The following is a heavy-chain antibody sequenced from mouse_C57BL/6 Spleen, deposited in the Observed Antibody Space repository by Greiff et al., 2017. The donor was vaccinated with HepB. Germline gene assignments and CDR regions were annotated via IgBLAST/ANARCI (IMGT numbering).Heavy chain of an antibody. CDR1: GYTFTSYW. J-gene: IGHJ4*01. V-gene: IGHV1-69*01. Sequence: VKLQQPGAELVMPGASVKLSCKASGYTFTSYWMHWVKQRPGQGLEWIGEIDPSDSYTNYNQKFKGKSTLTVDKSSSTAYMQLSSLTSEDSAVYYCARGYYYGSSGYYAMDYWGQGTSVTVSS. D-gene: IGHD1-1*01. CDR3: ARGYYYGSSGYYAMDY. CDR2: IDPSDSYT.